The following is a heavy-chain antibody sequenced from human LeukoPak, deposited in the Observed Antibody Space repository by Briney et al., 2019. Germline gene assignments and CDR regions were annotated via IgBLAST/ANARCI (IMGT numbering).Heavy chain of an antibody. J-gene: IGHJ4*02. V-gene: IGHV1-58*02. CDR1: GFTFTSSA. Sequence: GTPVKVSCKASGFTFTSSAMQWGCQARGQRLEWIGWIVVGSGNTNDAQKFQERVTITRDMSTSTAYMELSSLRSEDTAVYYCAAFIVATSNFADYWGQGTLVTVSS. CDR3: AAFIVATSNFADY. CDR2: IVVGSGNT. D-gene: IGHD5-12*01.